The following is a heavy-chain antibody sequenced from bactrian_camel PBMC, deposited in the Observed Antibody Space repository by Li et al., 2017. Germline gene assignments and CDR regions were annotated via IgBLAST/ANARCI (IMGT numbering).Heavy chain of an antibody. CDR2: IAPDGSR. CDR1: GLTFEGGN. D-gene: IGHD4*01. Sequence: ESGGGAVQTGGSLRLTCTAVGLTFEGGNQGWYRETPGNEFELVSSIAPDGSRWYADSVQGRFTISQDTAKNTVYLQMDSLNPEDTAVYYCAEVGDHDSDYDPNSCNYWDHGTQVTVS. J-gene: IGHJ4*01. CDR3: AEVGDHDSDYDPNSCNY. V-gene: IGHV3S56*01.